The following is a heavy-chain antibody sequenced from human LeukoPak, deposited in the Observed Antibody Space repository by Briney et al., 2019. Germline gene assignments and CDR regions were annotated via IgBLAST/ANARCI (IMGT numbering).Heavy chain of an antibody. CDR3: ARDLPDSRESLTGHWFDP. CDR2: ISSGGSVT. J-gene: IGHJ5*02. D-gene: IGHD3-10*01. Sequence: GGSLRLSCAVSGLTFSSDSMNWVRQAPGKGLEWVSYISSGGSVTYYADSVKGRFTISRDNAKNSLYLQMSSLRAEDTAVYYCARDLPDSRESLTGHWFDPWGQGALVTVSS. CDR1: GLTFSSDS. V-gene: IGHV3-48*04.